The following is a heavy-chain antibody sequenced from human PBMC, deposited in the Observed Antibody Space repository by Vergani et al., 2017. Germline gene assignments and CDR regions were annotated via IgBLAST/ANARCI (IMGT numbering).Heavy chain of an antibody. CDR2: INPIDSKI. Sequence: EVMLVQSGAEVKKPGESLKISCKYSESSFISNEIAWVRQMSGKGLQWMGNINPIDSKIAYSPSFQGQSIMSLDKSISTAYLQWSSLKASDTAMYYCARRAGLSHYYYYMDVWGKGTTVTVSS. D-gene: IGHD5/OR15-5a*01. V-gene: IGHV5-51*03. CDR3: ARRAGLSHYYYYMDV. CDR1: ESSFISNE. J-gene: IGHJ6*03.